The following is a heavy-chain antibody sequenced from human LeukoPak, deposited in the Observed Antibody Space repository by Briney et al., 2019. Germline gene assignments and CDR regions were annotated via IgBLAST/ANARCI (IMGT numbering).Heavy chain of an antibody. D-gene: IGHD3-22*01. Sequence: SETLSLTCAVYGGSFSGYYWSWIRQPPGKGLEWIGEINHSGSTNYNPSLKSRVTPSVDTSKNQFSLKLSSVSAADTAVYYCASDSSGPSPYFDYWGQGTLVTVSS. CDR1: GGSFSGYY. CDR2: INHSGST. V-gene: IGHV4-34*01. J-gene: IGHJ4*02. CDR3: ASDSSGPSPYFDY.